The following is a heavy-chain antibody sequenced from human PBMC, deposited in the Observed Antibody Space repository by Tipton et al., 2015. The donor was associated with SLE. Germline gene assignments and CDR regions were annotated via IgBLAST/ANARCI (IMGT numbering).Heavy chain of an antibody. D-gene: IGHD1-1*01. V-gene: IGHV4-4*02. J-gene: IGHJ6*02. Sequence: GLVKPSGTLSLTCGVPGGSISNPNWWNWVRQSPGKGLEWIGEVFHSGSANFNPSLKSRVTMSVDKSKNQFSLKLKSVTAADTAVDFCARSSACGARHNGLDVWGRGTTVTVSS. CDR2: VFHSGSA. CDR1: GGSISNPNW. CDR3: ARSSACGARHNGLDV.